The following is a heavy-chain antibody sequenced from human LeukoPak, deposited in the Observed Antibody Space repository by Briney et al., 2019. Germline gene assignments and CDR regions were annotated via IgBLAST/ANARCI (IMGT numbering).Heavy chain of an antibody. CDR3: ARVTVTTLQWASDY. V-gene: IGHV4-34*01. Sequence: PSETLSLTCAVYGGSFSGYYWSWIRQPPGKWLEWIGEINHSGSTNYNPSLKSRVTISVDTSKNQFSLKLSSVTAAYTAVYFWARVTVTTLQWASDYWGQGTLVTVSS. J-gene: IGHJ4*02. CDR2: INHSGST. CDR1: GGSFSGYY. D-gene: IGHD4-17*01.